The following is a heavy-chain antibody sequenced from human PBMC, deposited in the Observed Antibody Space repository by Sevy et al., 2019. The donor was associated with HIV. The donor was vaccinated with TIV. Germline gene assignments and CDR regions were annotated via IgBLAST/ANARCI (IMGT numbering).Heavy chain of an antibody. Sequence: SETLSLTCTVSGGSINSGDYYWSWIRQHPEKGLEWIGYIFHTGSTYYNRSFKSRATISVDTSKNQFSLKLSLMTAADTAVYDCAREGTKGVWFDPWGQGTLVTVSS. J-gene: IGHJ5*02. CDR2: IFHTGST. D-gene: IGHD3-16*01. CDR1: GGSINSGDYY. CDR3: AREGTKGVWFDP. V-gene: IGHV4-31*03.